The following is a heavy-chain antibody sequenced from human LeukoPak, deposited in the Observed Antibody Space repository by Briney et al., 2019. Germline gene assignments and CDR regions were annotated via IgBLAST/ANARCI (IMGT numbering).Heavy chain of an antibody. J-gene: IGHJ6*02. CDR3: ARAAGATWGYYYGMDV. CDR2: IIPIFGTA. CDR1: GGTFISYA. V-gene: IGHV1-69*13. Sequence: GASVKVSCKASGGTFISYAISWVRQAPGQGLEWMGGIIPIFGTANYAQKFQGRVTITADESTSTAYMELSSLRSEDTAVYYCARAAGATWGYYYGMDVWGQGTTVTVSS. D-gene: IGHD5-24*01.